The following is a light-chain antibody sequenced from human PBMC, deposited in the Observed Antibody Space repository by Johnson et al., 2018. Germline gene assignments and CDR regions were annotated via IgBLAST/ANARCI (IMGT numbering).Light chain of an antibody. CDR1: SSNIGNNY. CDR2: ENN. J-gene: IGLJ1*01. Sequence: QSVLTQPPSVSAAPGQKVTISCSGSSSNIGNNYVSWNQQLPGTAPKLLIYENNKRPSGIPDRFSGSKSGTSATLGITGLQTGAEADYYCGTWDSSLSAGNVFGTGTKVTV. V-gene: IGLV1-51*02. CDR3: GTWDSSLSAGNV.